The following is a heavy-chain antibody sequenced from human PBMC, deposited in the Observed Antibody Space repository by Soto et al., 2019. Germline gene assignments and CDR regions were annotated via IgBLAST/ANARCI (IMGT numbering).Heavy chain of an antibody. CDR3: AKDGEYYYDSSCSRSPPVSGY. Sequence: LRLSCAASGFTFSSYAMSWVRQAPGKGLEWVSAISGSGGSTYYADSVKGRFTISRDNSKNTLYLQMNSLRAEDTAVYYCAKDGEYYYDSSCSRSPPVSGYWGQGTLVTVSS. CDR1: GFTFSSYA. D-gene: IGHD3-22*01. CDR2: ISGSGGST. J-gene: IGHJ4*02. V-gene: IGHV3-23*01.